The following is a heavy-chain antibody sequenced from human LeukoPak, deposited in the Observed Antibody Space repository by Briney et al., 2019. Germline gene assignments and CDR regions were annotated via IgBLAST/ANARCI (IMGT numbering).Heavy chain of an antibody. CDR1: VGSISGDY. CDR3: ATMNDILTRYRYFDY. Sequence: PSGTLSLTCTVSVGSISGDYWSGIRQPPGKGVEWSGYIYYSVRTNYNPSLKSRATISVDTSTNQLSLKLSSVTPADTAVYYCATMNDILTRYRYFDYWGQGPLVTVSS. J-gene: IGHJ4*02. V-gene: IGHV4-59*01. D-gene: IGHD3-9*01. CDR2: IYYSVRT.